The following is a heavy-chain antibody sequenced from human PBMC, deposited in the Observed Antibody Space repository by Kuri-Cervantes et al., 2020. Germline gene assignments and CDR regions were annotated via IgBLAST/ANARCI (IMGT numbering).Heavy chain of an antibody. CDR3: AREYSSSWYGYYYMDV. V-gene: IGHV3-74*01. J-gene: IGHJ6*03. D-gene: IGHD6-13*01. Sequence: LSLTCAASGFTFSSYWMHWVRRAPGKGLVWVSRINSDGRSTNSADSVKGRFIISRDNAKSTLYLQLNSLRAEDTAVYYCAREYSSSWYGYYYMDVWGKGTTVTVSS. CDR2: INSDGRST. CDR1: GFTFSSYW.